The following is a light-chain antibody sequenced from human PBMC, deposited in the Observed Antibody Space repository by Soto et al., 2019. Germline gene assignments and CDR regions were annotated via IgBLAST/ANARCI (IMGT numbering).Light chain of an antibody. V-gene: IGKV1-5*01. Sequence: DIQMTQSPSTLSASVGDRVTITCRASQSISSWLAWYQQKPGKAPKLLIYDASSLESEGPSRFSGSGHGTEFPLTISSLQPDDFATYYCQQYNSYSTTFGQGTKVDI. J-gene: IGKJ1*01. CDR1: QSISSW. CDR3: QQYNSYSTT. CDR2: DAS.